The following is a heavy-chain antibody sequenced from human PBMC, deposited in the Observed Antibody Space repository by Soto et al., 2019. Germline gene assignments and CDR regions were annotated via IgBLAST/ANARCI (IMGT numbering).Heavy chain of an antibody. CDR3: ARTKTSSTSFHVDY. CDR2: IYHSGST. J-gene: IGHJ4*02. D-gene: IGHD2-2*01. V-gene: IGHV4-31*03. Sequence: QVQLQESGPGLVKPSQTLSLTCTVSGGSISSGDYYWTWIRQHPGKGLEWIGYIYHSGSTKHNPSLKSRITISVDTSKNQFSLKLNSVTAADTAVYYCARTKTSSTSFHVDYWGQGTQVTVSS. CDR1: GGSISSGDYY.